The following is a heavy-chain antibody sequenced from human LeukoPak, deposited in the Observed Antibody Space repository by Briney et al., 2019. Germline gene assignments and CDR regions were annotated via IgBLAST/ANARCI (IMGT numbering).Heavy chain of an antibody. V-gene: IGHV3-30*18. CDR1: GFTFSSYG. CDR3: AKDRASYSSGWGGDQGY. Sequence: GGSLRLSCAASGFTFSSYGMHWVRQAPGKGLEWVAVISYDGSNKYYADSVKGRFTISRDNSKNTLYLQMNSLRAEDTAVYYCAKDRASYSSGWGGDQGYWGQGTLVTVSS. CDR2: ISYDGSNK. D-gene: IGHD6-19*01. J-gene: IGHJ4*02.